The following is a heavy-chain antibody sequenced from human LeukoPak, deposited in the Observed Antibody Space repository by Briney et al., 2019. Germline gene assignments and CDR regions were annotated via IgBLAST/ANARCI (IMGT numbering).Heavy chain of an antibody. J-gene: IGHJ4*02. CDR1: GFTFSSYE. CDR3: AREVNSSYDQFDY. Sequence: GGSLRLSCAASGFTFSSYEMNWVRQAPGKGLEWVSYINSGGSTKYYADSVKGRFTISRDNAKNSLYLQMNSLRAEDTAVYSCAREVNSSYDQFDYWGQGTLVTVSS. D-gene: IGHD2/OR15-2a*01. CDR2: INSGGSTK. V-gene: IGHV3-48*03.